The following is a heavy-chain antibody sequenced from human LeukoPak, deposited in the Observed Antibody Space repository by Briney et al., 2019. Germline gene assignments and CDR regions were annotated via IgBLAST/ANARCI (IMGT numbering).Heavy chain of an antibody. Sequence: GASVKVSCKASRATVSSCAISWVRQAPGQGLEWMGGIIPIFGTANYAQKFQGRVTITTDESTSTAYMELSSLRSEDTAVYYCARGGGSQAFDYWGQGTLVTVSS. CDR1: RATVSSCA. CDR2: IIPIFGTA. V-gene: IGHV1-69*05. D-gene: IGHD1-26*01. J-gene: IGHJ4*02. CDR3: ARGGGSQAFDY.